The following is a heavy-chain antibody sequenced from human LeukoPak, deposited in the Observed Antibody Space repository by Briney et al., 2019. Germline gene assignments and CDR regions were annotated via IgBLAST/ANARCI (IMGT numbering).Heavy chain of an antibody. D-gene: IGHD3-22*01. CDR2: IFPGDSDT. V-gene: IGHV5-51*01. CDR1: GYSFTSYW. CDR3: VKLDGNYYDSSGYSQSAFDI. J-gene: IGHJ3*02. Sequence: GESLKISCKGSGYSFTSYWIGWVPQMPGKGLEWRVIIFPGDSDTRYSPSFQGQVTISANKSISTAYLQWSSVKASDTAMYYCVKLDGNYYDSSGYSQSAFDIGGQGTMATVSS.